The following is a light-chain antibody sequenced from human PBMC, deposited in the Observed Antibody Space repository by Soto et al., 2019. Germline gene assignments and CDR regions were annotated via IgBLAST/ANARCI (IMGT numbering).Light chain of an antibody. Sequence: DIQMTQSPSSLSASVGDRVTITCRASQRISSYLNWYQQKPGEAPKLLIYAASSLQSGVPSKFSGGGSGTDFTLTISSLQPEDAATYYCQQSYSTLYTFGQGTKLEIK. CDR1: QRISSY. V-gene: IGKV1-39*01. CDR3: QQSYSTLYT. CDR2: AAS. J-gene: IGKJ2*01.